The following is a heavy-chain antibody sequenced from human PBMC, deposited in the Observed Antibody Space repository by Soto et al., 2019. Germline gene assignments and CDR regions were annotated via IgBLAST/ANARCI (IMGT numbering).Heavy chain of an antibody. D-gene: IGHD6-13*01. J-gene: IGHJ5*02. V-gene: IGHV1-18*01. CDR3: ARASSSWYLDWFDT. CDR1: GYTFTSYG. CDR2: ISAYNGNT. Sequence: GASVKVSCKASGYTFTSYGISWVRQAPGQGLEWMGWISAYNGNTNYAQKLQGRVTMTTDTSTSTAYMELRSLRSDDTAVYYCARASSSWYLDWFDTWGQGTLVTVSS.